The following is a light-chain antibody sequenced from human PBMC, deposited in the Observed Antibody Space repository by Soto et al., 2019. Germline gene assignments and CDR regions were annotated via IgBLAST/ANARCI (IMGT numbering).Light chain of an antibody. Sequence: EIVLTQSPATLSLSPGERATLSCRASQSVSSSYLAWYQQKPGQAPRLLIYGASSRATGIQDKFSGSGSGTDFTLTISRLEPEDFAVYYCQQYGSSPLTFGGGTKVEIK. J-gene: IGKJ4*01. V-gene: IGKV3-20*01. CDR1: QSVSSSY. CDR3: QQYGSSPLT. CDR2: GAS.